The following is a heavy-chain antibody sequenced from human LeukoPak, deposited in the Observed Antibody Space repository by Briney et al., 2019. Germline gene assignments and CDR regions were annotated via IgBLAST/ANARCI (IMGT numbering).Heavy chain of an antibody. Sequence: PGGSLRLSCAASGFTVSSTYMSWVRQAPGKGLEWVSVIYSGGSPFYADSVKGRFTISRDSSKNTVYLQMNSLRAEDTAVYHCARGGPFTGTISTPRASDYWGQGILVTVSS. J-gene: IGHJ4*02. CDR1: GFTVSSTY. V-gene: IGHV3-66*01. CDR3: ARGGPFTGTISTPRASDY. CDR2: IYSGGSP. D-gene: IGHD1/OR15-1a*01.